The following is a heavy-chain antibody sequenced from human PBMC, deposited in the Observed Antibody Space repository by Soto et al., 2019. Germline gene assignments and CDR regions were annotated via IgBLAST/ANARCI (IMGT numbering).Heavy chain of an antibody. V-gene: IGHV1-69*02. CDR3: ARRLGGSYGMDV. Sequence: QVQLVQSGAEVKKPGSSVKVSCKASGGTFSSYTISWVRQAPGQGLEWMGRIIPILGIANYAQKFQGRVTSTADKATRTAYMELSSLRSEDTAVYYCARRLGGSYGMDVWGQGTTVTVSS. CDR1: GGTFSSYT. D-gene: IGHD3-16*01. CDR2: IIPILGIA. J-gene: IGHJ6*02.